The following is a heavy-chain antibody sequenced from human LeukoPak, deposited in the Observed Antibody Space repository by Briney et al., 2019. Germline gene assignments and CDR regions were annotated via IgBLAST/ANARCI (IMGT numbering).Heavy chain of an antibody. V-gene: IGHV1-18*04. CDR2: ISGYNYKT. CDR1: GYTLSSYG. J-gene: IGHJ3*02. D-gene: IGHD3-3*01. Sequence: WASVTVSCKAFGYTLSSYGISWLRQAPGQGLEWIGWISGYNYKTKYAQTLQGRVAMTIDTSTKTVSMELRILRSDDTAVYYCARDHEGSPFWRDAFDIWGQGTMVTVSS. CDR3: ARDHEGSPFWRDAFDI.